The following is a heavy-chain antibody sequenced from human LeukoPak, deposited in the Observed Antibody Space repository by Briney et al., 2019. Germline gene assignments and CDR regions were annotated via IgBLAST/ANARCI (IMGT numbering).Heavy chain of an antibody. D-gene: IGHD3-9*01. V-gene: IGHV3-23*01. Sequence: FLMVSCVDCGVTVTSLAMSWVRQAKGKGLEWVSAITGSDGSSYYADSVEGRFTISRDNSKNTLYLQVNSLRAEDTAVYYCAKWGDYDILTGYYVPDYWGQGTLVTVSS. CDR3: AKWGDYDILTGYYVPDY. CDR2: ITGSDGSS. CDR1: GVTVTSLA. J-gene: IGHJ4*02.